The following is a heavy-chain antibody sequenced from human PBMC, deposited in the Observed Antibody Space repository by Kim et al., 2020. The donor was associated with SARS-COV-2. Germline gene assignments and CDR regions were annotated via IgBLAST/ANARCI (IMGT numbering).Heavy chain of an antibody. Sequence: GGSLRLSCAASGFTVSSNYMSWVRQAPGKGLEWVSVIYSGGSTYYADSVKGRFTISRDNSKNTLYLQMNSLRAEDTAVYYCARDRSYSSGWYHRIGIDYYYGMDVWGQGTTVTVSS. V-gene: IGHV3-53*01. CDR3: ARDRSYSSGWYHRIGIDYYYGMDV. CDR1: GFTVSSNY. J-gene: IGHJ6*02. CDR2: IYSGGST. D-gene: IGHD6-19*01.